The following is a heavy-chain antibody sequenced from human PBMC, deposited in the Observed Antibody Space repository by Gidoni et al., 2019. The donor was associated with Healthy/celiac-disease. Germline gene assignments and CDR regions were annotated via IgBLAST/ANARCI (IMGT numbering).Heavy chain of an antibody. D-gene: IGHD6-13*01. Sequence: QVQLVQSGAEVKKPGASVQVSCKASGYTFTGYDMHWVRQAPGQGLEWMGWINTNSGGTNYEQKFQGRVTMTRDTSISTAYMDLSRLRSDDTAVYYCARGKQLPRSRSFDYWGQGTLVTVSA. CDR2: INTNSGGT. CDR3: ARGKQLPRSRSFDY. V-gene: IGHV1-2*02. J-gene: IGHJ4*02. CDR1: GYTFTGYD.